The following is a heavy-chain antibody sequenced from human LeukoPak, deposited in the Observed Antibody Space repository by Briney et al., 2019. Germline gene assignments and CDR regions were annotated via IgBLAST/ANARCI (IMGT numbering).Heavy chain of an antibody. Sequence: SGTLSLTCAVYGGSFSGYYWSWIRQPPGKGLEWIGEINHSGSTNYNPSLKSRVTISVDTSKNQFSLKLSSVTAADTAVYYCARSGYSYGYFGLRSWGQGTLVTVSS. V-gene: IGHV4-34*01. CDR2: INHSGST. CDR1: GGSFSGYY. D-gene: IGHD5-18*01. J-gene: IGHJ5*02. CDR3: ARSGYSYGYFGLRS.